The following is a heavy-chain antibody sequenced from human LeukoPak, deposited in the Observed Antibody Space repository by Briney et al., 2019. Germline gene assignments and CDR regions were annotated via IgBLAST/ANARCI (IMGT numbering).Heavy chain of an antibody. CDR3: ARGTHYSYGYALYYYYMDV. V-gene: IGHV1-8*03. J-gene: IGHJ6*03. D-gene: IGHD5-18*01. CDR2: MNPNSGNT. CDR1: GYTFTSYD. Sequence: ASVKVSCKASGYTFTSYDINWVRQATGQGLEWMGWMNPNSGNTGYAQKFQGRVTITRNTSISTAYMELSSLRSEDTAVYYCARGTHYSYGYALYYYYMDVWGKGTTVTVSS.